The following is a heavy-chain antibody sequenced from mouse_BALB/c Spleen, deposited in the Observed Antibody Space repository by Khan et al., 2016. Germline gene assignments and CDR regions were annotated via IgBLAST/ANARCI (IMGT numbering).Heavy chain of an antibody. CDR1: GFTFSSFG. D-gene: IGHD2-1*01. V-gene: IGHV5-17*02. Sequence: EVELVESGGGLVQPGGSRKLSCAASGFTFSSFGMHWVRQAPDKGLEWVAYISGGSSTIFYADTVKGRFTISRDNPKNTLFLQMTSLRSEDTAMYFCARIYYGLYDAMDYWGQGTSVTVSS. J-gene: IGHJ4*01. CDR3: ARIYYGLYDAMDY. CDR2: ISGGSSTI.